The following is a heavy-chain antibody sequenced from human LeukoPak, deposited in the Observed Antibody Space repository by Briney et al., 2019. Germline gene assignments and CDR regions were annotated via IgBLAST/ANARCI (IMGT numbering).Heavy chain of an antibody. CDR2: ISSSSSYI. J-gene: IGHJ4*02. Sequence: GGSLRLSCAASGFTFSSYSMNWVRQAPGKGLEWVSSISSSSSYIYYADSVKGRFTISRDNAKNSLYLQMNSLRAEDTAVYYCARGEDRWLRLVYWGQGTLVTVSS. D-gene: IGHD5-12*01. V-gene: IGHV3-21*01. CDR3: ARGEDRWLRLVY. CDR1: GFTFSSYS.